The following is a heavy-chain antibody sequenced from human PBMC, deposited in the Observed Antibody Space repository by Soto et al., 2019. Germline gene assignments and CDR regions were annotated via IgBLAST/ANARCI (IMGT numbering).Heavy chain of an antibody. D-gene: IGHD6-13*01. CDR2: IYYSGST. V-gene: IGHV4-31*03. Sequence: SSETLSLTCTVSGGSISSGGYYWSWIRQHPGEGLEWIGYIYYSGSTYYNPSLKSRVTISVDTSKNQFSLKLSSVTAADTAVYYCARVVEIAAAGKNYLDYWGQGTLVTVSS. CDR1: GGSISSGGYY. J-gene: IGHJ4*02. CDR3: ARVVEIAAAGKNYLDY.